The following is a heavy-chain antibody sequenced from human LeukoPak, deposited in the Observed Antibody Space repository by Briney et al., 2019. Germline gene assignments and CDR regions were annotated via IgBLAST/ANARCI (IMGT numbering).Heavy chain of an antibody. CDR2: MNPNSGNT. CDR3: ARKGYQLLQYYYYGMDV. D-gene: IGHD2-2*01. CDR1: GYTFTSYD. Sequence: ASVKVSCKASGYTFTSYDINWVRQATGHGLEWMGWMNPNSGNTGYAQKFQGRVTMTRNTSISTAYMELSSLRSEDTAVYYCARKGYQLLQYYYYGMDVWGQGTTVTVSS. V-gene: IGHV1-8*01. J-gene: IGHJ6*02.